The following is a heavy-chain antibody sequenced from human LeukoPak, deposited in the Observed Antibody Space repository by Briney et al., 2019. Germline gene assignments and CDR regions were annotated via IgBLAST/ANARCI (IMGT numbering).Heavy chain of an antibody. CDR3: ARGRLGKLSSWGAGIDY. CDR1: GGSFSGYY. J-gene: IGHJ4*02. V-gene: IGHV4-34*01. D-gene: IGHD3-16*02. Sequence: TSETLSLTCAVYGGSFSGYYWSWIRQPPGKGLEWIGEINHSGSTNYNPSLKSRVKASVDTSKNQFSLKLTSVTAADTAVYYCARGRLGKLSSWGAGIDYWGQGTLVTVSS. CDR2: INHSGST.